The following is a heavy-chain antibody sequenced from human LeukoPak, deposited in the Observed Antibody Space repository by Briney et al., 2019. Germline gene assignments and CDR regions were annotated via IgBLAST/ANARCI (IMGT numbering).Heavy chain of an antibody. CDR1: GGSISSSLYY. Sequence: PSETLSLTCTVSGGSISSSLYYWGWIRQPPGEGLEWIGSIYYSGNTHYNPSLKSRVTISVDTSNNQFSLQLSSVTAADTAVCYCARARHPYYYDSSGYSYYFDYWGQGTLVTVSS. CDR2: IYYSGNT. J-gene: IGHJ4*02. CDR3: ARARHPYYYDSSGYSYYFDY. D-gene: IGHD3-22*01. V-gene: IGHV4-39*07.